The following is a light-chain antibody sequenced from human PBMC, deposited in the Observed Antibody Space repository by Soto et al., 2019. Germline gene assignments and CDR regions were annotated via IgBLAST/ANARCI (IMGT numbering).Light chain of an antibody. J-gene: IGKJ4*01. CDR3: QQSNSFPPT. V-gene: IGKV1-12*01. CDR2: AAS. CDR1: QGISTR. Sequence: DIQMTQSPSSVSASVGDSVTITCRASQGISTRLAWYQQKPGKAPKVLVYAASTLQSGVPSRFSGSGSGTDFTLTISSLQPDDFATYYCQQSNSFPPTFGGGTKVEIK.